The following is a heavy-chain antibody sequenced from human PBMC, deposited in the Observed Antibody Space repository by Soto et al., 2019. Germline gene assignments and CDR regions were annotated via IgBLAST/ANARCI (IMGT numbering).Heavy chain of an antibody. CDR3: VRDYDSSGYNSDY. CDR2: INSEGTGT. V-gene: IGHV3-74*01. CDR1: GFTFSSYG. D-gene: IGHD3-22*01. J-gene: IGHJ4*02. Sequence: PGGSLRLSCAASGFTFSSYGMHWVRQVPGKGLVWVSRINSEGTGTIYADSVKGRFTISRDNAKNTLYLQMNNLRAEDTAVYYCVRDYDSSGYNSDYWGQGTPVTVSS.